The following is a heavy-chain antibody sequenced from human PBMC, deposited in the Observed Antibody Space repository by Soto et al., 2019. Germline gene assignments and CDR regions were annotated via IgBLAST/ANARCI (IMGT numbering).Heavy chain of an antibody. CDR2: IYYSGST. CDR1: GGSISSGGYY. V-gene: IGHV4-31*03. Sequence: QVQLQESGPGLVKPSQTLSLTCTVSGGSISSGGYYWSWIRQHPGKGLEWIGYIYYSGSTYYNPSLKSRXXIXVDXAKNQFSLKLSSVTAADTAVYYCAREGYGSGSNDYWGQGTLVTVSS. D-gene: IGHD3-10*01. J-gene: IGHJ4*02. CDR3: AREGYGSGSNDY.